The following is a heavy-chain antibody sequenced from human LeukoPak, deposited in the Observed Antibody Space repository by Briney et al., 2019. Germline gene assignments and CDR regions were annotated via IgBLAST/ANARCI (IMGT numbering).Heavy chain of an antibody. Sequence: SETLSLTCTVSGGSISRYYWRWIRQPPGKGLEWIGYIYYSGSTNYNPSLKSRVTISVDTSKNQFSLKLSSVTAADTAVYYCARHDTSGYYWYYFDYWGQGSLVTVSS. CDR1: GGSISRYY. J-gene: IGHJ4*02. CDR2: IYYSGST. D-gene: IGHD3-22*01. V-gene: IGHV4-59*01. CDR3: ARHDTSGYYWYYFDY.